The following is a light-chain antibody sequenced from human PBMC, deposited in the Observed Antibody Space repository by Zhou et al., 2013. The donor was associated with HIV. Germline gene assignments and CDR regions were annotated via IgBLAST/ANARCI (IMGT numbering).Light chain of an antibody. V-gene: IGKV1-12*01. CDR1: QDIAGW. CDR2: DAS. J-gene: IGKJ2*01. Sequence: DIQMTQSPSSVSASVGDRVTITCRASQDIAGWLAWYQQNPGAAPRLLIFDASGLQSGVPSRFTGSGSGTDYTLTISSLQPEDFATYYCQQAHSFPYTFGQGTKLET. CDR3: QQAHSFPYT.